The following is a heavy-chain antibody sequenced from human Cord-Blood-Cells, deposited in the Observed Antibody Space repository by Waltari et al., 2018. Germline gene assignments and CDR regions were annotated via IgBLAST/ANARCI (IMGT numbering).Heavy chain of an antibody. CDR2: MNPNSGNT. CDR1: GYTFTSYD. CDR3: ARGNIAAAGTNWFDP. V-gene: IGHV1-8*01. D-gene: IGHD6-13*01. Sequence: QVQLVQSGAEVKKPGASVKVSCKASGYTFTSYDINWVRQATGQGVEWMGWMNPNSGNTGYAEKFQGRVTMTRNTSISTAYMELSSLRSEDTAVYYCARGNIAAAGTNWFDPWGQGTLVTVSS. J-gene: IGHJ5*02.